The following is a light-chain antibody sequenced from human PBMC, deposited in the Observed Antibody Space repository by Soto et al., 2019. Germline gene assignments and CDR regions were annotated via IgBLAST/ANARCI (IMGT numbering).Light chain of an antibody. CDR2: KAS. CDR1: QTISNS. CDR3: QQYNTT. Sequence: IQMTQSPSTLSASVGDRVTITCRASQTISNSLAWYQQKPGKAPKLLIYKASSLQSGVPSRFSGSGSGTEFTLTISSLQPDDFATYYCQQYNTTFGQGTKVDIK. J-gene: IGKJ2*01. V-gene: IGKV1-5*03.